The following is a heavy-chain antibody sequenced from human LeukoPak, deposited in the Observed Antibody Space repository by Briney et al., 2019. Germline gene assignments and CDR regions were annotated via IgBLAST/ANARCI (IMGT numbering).Heavy chain of an antibody. CDR3: AREMLLGTSGYADFDY. J-gene: IGHJ4*02. Sequence: GGSLRLSCAASGFTFSSYEMNWVRQAPGKGLEWVSSITSSSSYIYYADSVKGRFTISRDNAKNSQYLQMNSLRAEDTAVYYCAREMLLGTSGYADFDYWGQGTLVTVSS. CDR1: GFTFSSYE. D-gene: IGHD5-12*01. CDR2: ITSSSSYI. V-gene: IGHV3-21*01.